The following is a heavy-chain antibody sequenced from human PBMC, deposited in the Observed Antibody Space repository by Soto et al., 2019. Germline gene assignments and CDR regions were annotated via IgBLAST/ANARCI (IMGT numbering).Heavy chain of an antibody. CDR2: IFSSGST. Sequence: QVQLQESGPGLVKPSETLSLTCTVSGDSISSFYWTWIRQPPGKGLEWVGYIFSSGSTNYNPSLKSRVTISVDTSENPFLLELTSVTAADTAIYYLAGVGYCSSTPCWPIGYFEYWGQGTLVTVSS. V-gene: IGHV4-59*01. J-gene: IGHJ4*02. D-gene: IGHD2-2*01. CDR3: AGVGYCSSTPCWPIGYFEY. CDR1: GDSISSFY.